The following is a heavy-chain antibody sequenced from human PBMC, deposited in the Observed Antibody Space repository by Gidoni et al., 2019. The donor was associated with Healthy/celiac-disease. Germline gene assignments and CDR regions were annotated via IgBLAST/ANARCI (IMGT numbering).Heavy chain of an antibody. Sequence: VQLQQWGAGLLKPSETLSLTCAVYGGSFSGYYWSWIRQPPGKGLEWIGEINHSGSTNYNPSLKSRVTISVDTSKNQFSLKLSSVTAADTAVYYCARGRRGSSGWYFFTPSFDYWGQGTLVTVSS. CDR3: ARGRRGSSGWYFFTPSFDY. CDR1: GGSFSGYY. J-gene: IGHJ4*02. CDR2: INHSGST. D-gene: IGHD6-19*01. V-gene: IGHV4-34*01.